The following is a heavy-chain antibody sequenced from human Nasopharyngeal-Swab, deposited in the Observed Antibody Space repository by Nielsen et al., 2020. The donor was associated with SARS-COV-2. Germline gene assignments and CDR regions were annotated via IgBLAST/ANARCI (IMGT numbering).Heavy chain of an antibody. CDR3: ATDGGILNAFDI. CDR2: IYYSGST. CDR1: GGSISSSSYY. J-gene: IGHJ3*02. V-gene: IGHV4-39*01. Sequence: SETLSLTCTVSGGSISSSSYYWGWIRQPPGKGLEWIGSIYYSGSTYYNPSLKGRVTISVDTSKNQFSLKLSSVTAADTAVYYCATDGGILNAFDIWGQGTMVTVSS. D-gene: IGHD3-16*01.